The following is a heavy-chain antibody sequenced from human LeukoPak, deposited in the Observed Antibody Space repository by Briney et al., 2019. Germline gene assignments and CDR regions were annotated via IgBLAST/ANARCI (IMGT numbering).Heavy chain of an antibody. CDR1: GGSISTHY. CDR3: ARDPTTVTKGLDI. CDR2: ISYIGST. J-gene: IGHJ3*02. Sequence: SETLSLTCSVSGGSISTHYWSWLRQPPGKGLEWIGYISYIGSTNYNPSLKSRVTISVDTSRNQFSLKLSSVTAADAAVYFCARDPTTVTKGLDIWGQGTMVTVSS. V-gene: IGHV4-59*11. D-gene: IGHD4-17*01.